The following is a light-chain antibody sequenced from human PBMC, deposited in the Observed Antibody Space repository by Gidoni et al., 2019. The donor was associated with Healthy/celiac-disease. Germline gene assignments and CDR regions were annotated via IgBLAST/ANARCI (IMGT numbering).Light chain of an antibody. CDR1: QSVSLRY. Sequence: EIVLTQPPGTLSLSPGERATLTCRASQSVSLRYLAWYRQKPGQAPSPLIYSAYSRATCIPDRFSGSGCGTDFTLTMRRLEPEDFAVCYYQRYGSSHVGYTFGQGTKLEIK. CDR2: SAY. J-gene: IGKJ2*01. CDR3: QRYGSSHVGYT. V-gene: IGKV3-20*01.